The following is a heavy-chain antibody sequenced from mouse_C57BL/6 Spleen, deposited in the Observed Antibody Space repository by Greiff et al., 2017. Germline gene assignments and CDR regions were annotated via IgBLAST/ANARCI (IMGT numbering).Heavy chain of an antibody. J-gene: IGHJ3*01. CDR2: IYPGDGDT. D-gene: IGHD1-1*01. CDR3: ARKDYYGSSSLAY. CDR1: GYAFSSSW. Sequence: VQLQQSGPELVKPGASVKISCKASGYAFSSSWMNWVKQRPGQGLEWIGRIYPGDGDTNYNGKFKGKATLTADKSSSTAYMQLSSLTSEDSAVYFCARKDYYGSSSLAYWGQGTLVTVSA. V-gene: IGHV1-82*01.